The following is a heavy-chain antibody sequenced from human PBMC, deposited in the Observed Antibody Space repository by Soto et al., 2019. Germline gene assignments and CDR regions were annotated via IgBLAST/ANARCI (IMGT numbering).Heavy chain of an antibody. Sequence: EVQLVESGGGLGQPGGSLKLSCAASGFTFSGSAMHWFRQASGKGLEWVGRIRSKANSYATAYAASVKGRFNISRDDSKKRAYLQMNSLKTEDTAVYYCTRQTVGDFDYWGQGTLVTVSS. D-gene: IGHD3-16*01. CDR2: IRSKANSYAT. CDR1: GFTFSGSA. J-gene: IGHJ4*02. V-gene: IGHV3-73*01. CDR3: TRQTVGDFDY.